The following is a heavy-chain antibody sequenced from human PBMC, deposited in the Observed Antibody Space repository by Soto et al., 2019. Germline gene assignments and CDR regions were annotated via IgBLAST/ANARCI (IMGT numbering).Heavy chain of an antibody. Sequence: QVQLQESGPGLVKPSETLSLTCTVSGVSISSFHGSWIRQPAGKGLEWIGRIYSGGRNNYSRSLKSLVTMSVDTSKNQFSLRLSSVTAADTAMYHCARGSSRWDYWGQGTLVSVSS. D-gene: IGHD6-13*01. CDR1: GVSISSFH. CDR2: IYSGGRN. CDR3: ARGSSRWDY. J-gene: IGHJ4*02. V-gene: IGHV4-4*07.